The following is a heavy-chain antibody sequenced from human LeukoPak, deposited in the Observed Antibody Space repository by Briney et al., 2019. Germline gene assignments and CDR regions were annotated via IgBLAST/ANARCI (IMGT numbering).Heavy chain of an antibody. CDR1: GFTFSSYE. Sequence: SGGSLRLSCAASGFTFSSYEMNWVRQAPGKGLEWVSYISNSGSTIYYADSVKGRFTISRGNAKNSLYLQMNSLRAEDTAVYYCASLLLLGIWGQGTLVTVSS. J-gene: IGHJ4*02. V-gene: IGHV3-48*03. CDR3: ASLLLLGI. CDR2: ISNSGSTI. D-gene: IGHD2-21*02.